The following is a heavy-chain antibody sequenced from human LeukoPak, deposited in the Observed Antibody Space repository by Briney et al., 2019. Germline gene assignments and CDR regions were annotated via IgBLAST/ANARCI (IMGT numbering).Heavy chain of an antibody. V-gene: IGHV6-1*01. CDR2: TYYRSKWYN. CDR3: ARERHGSRASFLPTSPFDY. CDR1: GDSVSSNSAA. J-gene: IGHJ4*02. Sequence: SQTLSLTCAISGDSVSSNSAAWNWIRQSPSRGLEWLGRTYYRSKWYNDYAASVKSRITINPDTSKNQFSLQLNSVTPEDTAVYYCARERHGSRASFLPTSPFDYWAREPWSPSPQ.